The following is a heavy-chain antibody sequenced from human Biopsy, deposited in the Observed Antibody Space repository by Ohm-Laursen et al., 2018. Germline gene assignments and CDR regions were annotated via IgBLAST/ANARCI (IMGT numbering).Heavy chain of an antibody. Sequence: LSLTCAASGFRFSSHTMSWVRQAPGKGLEWVSGISGSSNNIIYADSVRGRFTISRGNAKSSLYLEMNSLRSEDTAFYYCTKRRTAVRPFDSWGHGTLVTVSS. CDR1: GFRFSSHT. V-gene: IGHV3-9*01. D-gene: IGHD6-25*01. J-gene: IGHJ4*01. CDR2: ISGSSNNI. CDR3: TKRRTAVRPFDS.